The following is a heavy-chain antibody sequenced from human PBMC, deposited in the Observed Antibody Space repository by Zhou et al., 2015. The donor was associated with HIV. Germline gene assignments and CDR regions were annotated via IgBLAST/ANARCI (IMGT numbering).Heavy chain of an antibody. D-gene: IGHD2-21*02. CDR2: IIPLFGAA. CDR1: GGTFSTYA. Sequence: QVQLVQSGAEVKKPGSSVKVSCKASGGTFSTYAISWVRQAPGQGLEWMGAIIPLFGAADYEPKFQGRVTISADKSTRTAYLEVRGLRYEDTAIYYCSRDDAVVTATPLDYYGMDVWGQGTTVIVSS. J-gene: IGHJ6*02. CDR3: SRDDAVVTATPLDYYGMDV. V-gene: IGHV1-69*06.